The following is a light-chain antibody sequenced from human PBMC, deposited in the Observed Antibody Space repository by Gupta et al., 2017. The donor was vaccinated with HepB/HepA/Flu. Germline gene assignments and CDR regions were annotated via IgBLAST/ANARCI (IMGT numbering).Light chain of an antibody. CDR3: QQYNNCPPWT. Sequence: DIVMTQSPATLSVSLGERATLSGRASQIVSSDLACYQQKPGQAPRLLIYGASTRTTGNPAWISGSGSATEFTITISSLQSEDFAVYYCQQYNNCPPWTFGHGTKVEIK. CDR2: GAS. J-gene: IGKJ1*01. V-gene: IGKV3-15*01. CDR1: QIVSSD.